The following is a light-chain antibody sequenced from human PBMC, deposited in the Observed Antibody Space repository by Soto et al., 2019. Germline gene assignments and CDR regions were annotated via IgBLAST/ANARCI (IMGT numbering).Light chain of an antibody. CDR3: CSYAGSYTHV. CDR2: DVS. V-gene: IGLV2-11*01. Sequence: QSVLTQPHSVSGSPGQSVTISCTGTSSDVGGYNYVSWYQHHPGKAPKLIIYDVSERPSGVPDRFSGSKSGNTGNTASLTISGLQAEDEADSYCCSYAGSYTHVFGSGTKLTVL. CDR1: SSDVGGYNY. J-gene: IGLJ6*01.